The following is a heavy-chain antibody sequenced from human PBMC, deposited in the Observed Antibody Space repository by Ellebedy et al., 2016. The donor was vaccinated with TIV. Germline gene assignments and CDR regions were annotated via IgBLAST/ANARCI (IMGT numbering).Heavy chain of an antibody. CDR3: ARHASLADAFDV. Sequence: PGGSLRLSCKGSGYTLTSYWISWVRQMPGKGLEWMGRIDPSDSYTNYRPSFQGHVTISVDKSISIAYLQWSSLKASDTAIYYCARHASLADAFDVWGQGTMVTVSS. V-gene: IGHV5-10-1*01. CDR2: IDPSDSYT. J-gene: IGHJ3*01. D-gene: IGHD1-26*01. CDR1: GYTLTSYW.